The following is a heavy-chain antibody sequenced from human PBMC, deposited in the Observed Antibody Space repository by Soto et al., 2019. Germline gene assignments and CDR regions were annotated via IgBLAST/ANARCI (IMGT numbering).Heavy chain of an antibody. CDR3: AQSPDIVSPEAHGGFDI. V-gene: IGHV2-5*02. CDR1: GFSVGGSGVG. D-gene: IGHD2-15*01. J-gene: IGHJ3*02. Sequence: QITLKESGHTLVKPTQTLTLTCTFSGFSVGGSGVGVGWIRQPPGKALEWLGVIYWDDDKRYSSSLRNRITLTKDSSRTNVVLTLTNMVPEDAGTYYCAQSPDIVSPEAHGGFDIWGQGTMVTVS. CDR2: IYWDDDK.